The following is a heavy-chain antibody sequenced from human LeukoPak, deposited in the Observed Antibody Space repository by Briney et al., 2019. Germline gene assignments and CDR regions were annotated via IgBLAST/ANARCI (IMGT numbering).Heavy chain of an antibody. D-gene: IGHD3-10*01. Sequence: QPGGSLRLSCAASGFTFSSYGMSWVRQAPGKGLEWVSAISGSGGSTYYADSVKGRFTISRDNSKNTLYLQMNSLRAEDTAVYYCAKPGYYGSGSYSLYYFDYWGQGTLVTVSS. CDR1: GFTFSSYG. CDR3: AKPGYYGSGSYSLYYFDY. J-gene: IGHJ4*02. V-gene: IGHV3-23*01. CDR2: ISGSGGST.